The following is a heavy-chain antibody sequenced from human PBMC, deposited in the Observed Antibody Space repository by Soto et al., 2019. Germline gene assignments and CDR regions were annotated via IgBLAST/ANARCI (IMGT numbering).Heavy chain of an antibody. CDR1: GFTFDDYA. CDR2: ISWNSGSI. CDR3: AKVLYGDYGFDY. J-gene: IGHJ4*02. D-gene: IGHD4-17*01. V-gene: IGHV3-9*01. Sequence: EVQLVESGGGLVQPGRSLRLSCAASGFTFDDYAMHWVRQAPGKGLEWVSGISWNSGSIGYADSVKGRFTISRDNAKNSLYLQINSLRAEDTALYYCAKVLYGDYGFDYWGQGTLVTVSS.